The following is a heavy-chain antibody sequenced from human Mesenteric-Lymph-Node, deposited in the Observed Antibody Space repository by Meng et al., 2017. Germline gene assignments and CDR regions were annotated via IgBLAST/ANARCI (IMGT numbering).Heavy chain of an antibody. CDR1: GCTFSSYA. CDR3: ARSIAVAGTDFDY. D-gene: IGHD6-19*01. CDR2: IIPIFGTA. Sequence: QGQVVQCGGGVNKPGVSVKVSCKASGCTFSSYAISCVRQAPGQGLEWMGGIIPIFGTANYAQKFQGRVTITADKSTSTAYMELSSLRSEDTAVYYCARSIAVAGTDFDYWGQGTLVTVFS. J-gene: IGHJ4*02. V-gene: IGHV1-69*06.